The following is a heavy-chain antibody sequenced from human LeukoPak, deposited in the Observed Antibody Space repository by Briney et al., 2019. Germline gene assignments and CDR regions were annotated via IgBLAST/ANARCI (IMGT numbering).Heavy chain of an antibody. CDR1: GGSISSGGYF. V-gene: IGHV4-31*03. J-gene: IGHJ2*01. D-gene: IGHD2-2*01. CDR3: ARDRGRKYQLRYWYFDP. CDR2: IYYTGSTYRNPSLNSGTT. Sequence: PSQTLSLTCTVSGGSISSGGYFWTWTRQHPGRGLEWIGYIYYTGSTYRNPSLNSGTTYYNPSLKSRATISGDTSKNQFSLKLSSVTAADTAVYYCARDRGRKYQLRYWYFDPWGRGTLVTVSS.